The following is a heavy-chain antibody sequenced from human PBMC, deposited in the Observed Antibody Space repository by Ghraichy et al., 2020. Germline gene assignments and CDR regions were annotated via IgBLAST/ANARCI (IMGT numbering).Heavy chain of an antibody. V-gene: IGHV3-23*01. J-gene: IGHJ4*02. Sequence: GGSLRLSCAASGFTFSSYAMSWVRQAPGKGLEWVSAISGSGGSTYYADSVKGRFTISRDNSKNTLYLQMNSLRAEDTAVYYCAKGPPFGYDSSGYAFDYWGQGTLVTVSS. CDR1: GFTFSSYA. CDR2: ISGSGGST. CDR3: AKGPPFGYDSSGYAFDY. D-gene: IGHD3-22*01.